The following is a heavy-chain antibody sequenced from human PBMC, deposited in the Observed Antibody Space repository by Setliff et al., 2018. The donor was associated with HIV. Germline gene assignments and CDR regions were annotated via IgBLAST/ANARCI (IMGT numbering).Heavy chain of an antibody. CDR2: ISSTSTTI. CDR3: ARDPAGIVGATTGY. Sequence: GGSLRLSCAASGFTFSSHSMNWVRQAPGKGLEWVSYISSTSTTIYYTDSVKGRFTISRDNAKNSLYLQMNSLRAEDTAVYYCARDPAGIVGATTGYWGQGTLVTVSS. V-gene: IGHV3-48*01. CDR1: GFTFSSHS. J-gene: IGHJ4*02. D-gene: IGHD1-26*01.